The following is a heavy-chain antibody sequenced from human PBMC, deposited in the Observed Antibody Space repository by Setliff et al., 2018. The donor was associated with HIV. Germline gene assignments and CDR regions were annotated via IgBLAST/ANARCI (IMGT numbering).Heavy chain of an antibody. CDR3: ARHPLEESYRNYKFDS. CDR2: FRNSGDI. CDR1: GDSISGNFWTRNY. D-gene: IGHD3-16*01. V-gene: IGHV4-59*08. J-gene: IGHJ4*02. Sequence: NPSETLSLTCTVSGDSISGNFWTRNYWSWILQSPGKGLEWIGYFRNSGDISYNPSLKTRSTVPLDTSEKQFFLRLKSVTATDTAMYYCARHPLEESYRNYKFDSWGQGILVTVSS.